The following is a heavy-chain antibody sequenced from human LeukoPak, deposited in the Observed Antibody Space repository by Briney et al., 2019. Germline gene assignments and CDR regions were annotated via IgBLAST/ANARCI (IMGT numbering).Heavy chain of an antibody. V-gene: IGHV3-48*03. D-gene: IGHD6-13*01. CDR2: ISSSGSTI. Sequence: GGSLRLSCAASGFTFSRYEMNWVRQAPGKGLEWVSYISSSGSTIYYADSVKGRFTISRDNAKNSLYLQMNSLRAEDTAVYYCARGKQAAAGIFGYWGQGTLVTVSS. CDR3: ARGKQAAAGIFGY. CDR1: GFTFSRYE. J-gene: IGHJ4*02.